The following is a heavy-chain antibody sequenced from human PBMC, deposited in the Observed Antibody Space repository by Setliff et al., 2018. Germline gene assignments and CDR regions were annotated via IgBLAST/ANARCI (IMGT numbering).Heavy chain of an antibody. J-gene: IGHJ4*02. D-gene: IGHD2-21*01. V-gene: IGHV4-34*01. CDR2: INHRGST. CDR1: GGTFSDYY. Sequence: PSETLSLTCAAYGGTFSDYYWTWIRQPPGKGLEWVGEINHRGSTNYNPSLKSRVTISVDTSKDQFSLKVISMTAADTAVYYCARGRRYYIYWGQGTLVTVSS. CDR3: ARGRRYYIY.